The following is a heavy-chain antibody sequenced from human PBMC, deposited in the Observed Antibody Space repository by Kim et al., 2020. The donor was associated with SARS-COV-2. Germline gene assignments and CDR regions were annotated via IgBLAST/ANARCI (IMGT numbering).Heavy chain of an antibody. CDR3: ARDRLSRLMITFGGVIDYGMDV. CDR2: IWYDGSNK. V-gene: IGHV3-33*01. D-gene: IGHD3-16*02. CDR1: GFTFSSYG. Sequence: GGSLRLYCAASGFTFSSYGMHWVRQAPGKGLEWVAVIWYDGSNKYYADSVKGRFTISRDNSKNTLYLQMNSLRAEDTAVYYCARDRLSRLMITFGGVIDYGMDVWGQGTTVTVSS. J-gene: IGHJ6*02.